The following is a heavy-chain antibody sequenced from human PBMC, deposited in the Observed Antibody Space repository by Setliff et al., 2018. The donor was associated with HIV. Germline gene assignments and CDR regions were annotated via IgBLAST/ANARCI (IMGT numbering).Heavy chain of an antibody. V-gene: IGHV4-61*02. Sequence: SETLSLTCTVSGASLNSGSYFWSWVRQPAGKGLEWIGRIYTSGDTNYNPSLKSRVTISLDTPKNQLSLNLKSVTAADTAVYYCARVSGCSTTSCYGSRGFDSWGQGTLVTVSS. CDR2: IYTSGDT. J-gene: IGHJ4*02. CDR1: GASLNSGSYF. CDR3: ARVSGCSTTSCYGSRGFDS. D-gene: IGHD2-2*01.